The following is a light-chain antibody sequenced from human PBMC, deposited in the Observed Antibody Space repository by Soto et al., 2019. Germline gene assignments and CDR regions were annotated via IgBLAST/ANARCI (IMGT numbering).Light chain of an antibody. V-gene: IGKV3-11*01. CDR2: DAS. CDR1: QRVGTS. CDR3: QLLCTCLPFT. Sequence: EIVLTQSPATLYLSPGESATLSCRASQRVGTSLDWYQQKPGQAPKVLIYDASNRATGVPDRFRGSGSGTDFILASSELDPDDLAVYYCQLLCTCLPFTFGPGTKVD. J-gene: IGKJ3*01.